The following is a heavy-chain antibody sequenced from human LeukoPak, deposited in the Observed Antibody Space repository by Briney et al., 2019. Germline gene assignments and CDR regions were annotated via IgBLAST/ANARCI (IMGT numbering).Heavy chain of an antibody. Sequence: GGSLRLSCAASGFTFSSAWMSWVRQAPGKGREWGGRIKSKTDGGKIDYATPVKGRFTISRDDSKNTLYLQMNSLKTEDTAVYYCTTAYCSSTSCYSPDFDYWGQGTLVTVSS. CDR2: IKSKTDGGKI. CDR3: TTAYCSSTSCYSPDFDY. J-gene: IGHJ4*02. CDR1: GFTFSSAW. D-gene: IGHD2-2*01. V-gene: IGHV3-15*01.